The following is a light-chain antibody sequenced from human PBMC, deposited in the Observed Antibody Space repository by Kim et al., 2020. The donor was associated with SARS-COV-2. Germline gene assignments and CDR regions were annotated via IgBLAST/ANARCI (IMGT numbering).Light chain of an antibody. J-gene: IGKJ1*01. CDR1: QSVRSNY. CDR3: HQYGSSPWT. Sequence: SPGERATRSCRARQSVRSNYLAWYQQRPGQAPRLLIYATSSRATGIPDRFSGSGSGTDFTLTISRLEADDFAVYSCHQYGSSPWTFGQGTKVDIK. V-gene: IGKV3-20*01. CDR2: ATS.